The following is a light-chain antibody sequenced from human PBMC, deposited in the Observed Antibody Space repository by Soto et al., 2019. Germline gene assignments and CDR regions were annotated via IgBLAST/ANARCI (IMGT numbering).Light chain of an antibody. CDR3: QQYNNWPRT. CDR1: LSVNSN. Sequence: EIVMTQSPATLSVSPGERATLCCRASLSVNSNLAWYQQKPGQAPRLLIYGASTRATGIPARFSGSGSGTEFTLTISSLQSEDFAVYYCQQYNNWPRTFGQGTKVEIK. CDR2: GAS. J-gene: IGKJ1*01. V-gene: IGKV3-15*01.